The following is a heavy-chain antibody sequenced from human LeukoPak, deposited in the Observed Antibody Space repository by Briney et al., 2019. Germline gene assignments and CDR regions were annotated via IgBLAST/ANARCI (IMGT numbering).Heavy chain of an antibody. D-gene: IGHD6-19*01. CDR1: GFSFSSHW. CDR2: INGDGTTS. V-gene: IGHV3-74*01. CDR3: ARTIAVNGGDFDY. Sequence: GGSLRLSCEASGFSFSSHWMHWVRQTPGKGLVWVARINGDGTTSSHADSVKGRFTISRDNAKNTLYLQMNSLRAEDTALYYCARTIAVNGGDFDYWGQGTLVTVSS. J-gene: IGHJ4*02.